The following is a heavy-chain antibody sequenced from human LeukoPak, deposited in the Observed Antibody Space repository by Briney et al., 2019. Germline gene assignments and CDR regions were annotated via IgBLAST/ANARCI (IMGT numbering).Heavy chain of an antibody. Sequence: GGSLRLSCAASGFTFNGYVMRWVRQAPGEGLEWVSSISGSGDATYYSDSVKGRFIISRDNSKNTLSLQMNTLRVDDTAVYYCARGSYLRPDSGNYIDYWGQGTLVSVSS. V-gene: IGHV3-23*01. J-gene: IGHJ4*02. CDR2: ISGSGDAT. CDR1: GFTFNGYV. CDR3: ARGSYLRPDSGNYIDY. D-gene: IGHD1-26*01.